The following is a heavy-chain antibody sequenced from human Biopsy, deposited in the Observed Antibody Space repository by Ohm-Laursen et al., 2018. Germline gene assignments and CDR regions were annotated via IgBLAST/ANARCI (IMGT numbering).Heavy chain of an antibody. Sequence: SLRLSCTASGFTFSNYGIHWVRQAPGKGLEWVAVISHDGSVKHYADSVKGRFTISRDNAKNTLFLQMNSLRAEDTAVYYCAKEETAYSSTSLDYWGQGTLVTVSS. CDR2: ISHDGSVK. CDR3: AKEETAYSSTSLDY. D-gene: IGHD6-13*01. CDR1: GFTFSNYG. V-gene: IGHV3-30*18. J-gene: IGHJ4*02.